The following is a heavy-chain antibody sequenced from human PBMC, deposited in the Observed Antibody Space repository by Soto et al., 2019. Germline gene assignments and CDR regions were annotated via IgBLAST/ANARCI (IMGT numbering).Heavy chain of an antibody. CDR1: GFTFSSHG. Sequence: GGSLRLSCAASGFTFSSHGMHWVRQAPGKGLEWVAVISFDGRNKYYADSVKGRFTISRDNSKNTLYLQMNSLRAEDTAVYYCAKDRVTALFDYWGQGTLVTVSS. D-gene: IGHD2-21*02. CDR3: AKDRVTALFDY. V-gene: IGHV3-30*18. CDR2: ISFDGRNK. J-gene: IGHJ4*02.